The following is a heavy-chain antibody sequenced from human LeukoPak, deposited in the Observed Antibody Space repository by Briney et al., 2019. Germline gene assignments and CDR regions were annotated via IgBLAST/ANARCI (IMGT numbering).Heavy chain of an antibody. D-gene: IGHD6-6*01. J-gene: IGHJ5*02. CDR3: AREASIAARPGVWFDP. V-gene: IGHV4-59*01. CDR1: GGSISSYY. Sequence: PSETLSLTCTVSGGSISSYYWSWIRQPPGKGLEWIGYIYSSGSTNYSPSLKSRVTISVDTSKKQFSLKLSSVTAADTAVYYCAREASIAARPGVWFDPWGQGTLVTVSS. CDR2: IYSSGST.